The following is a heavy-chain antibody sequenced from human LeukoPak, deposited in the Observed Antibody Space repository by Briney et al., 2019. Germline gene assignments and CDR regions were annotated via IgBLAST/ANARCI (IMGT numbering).Heavy chain of an antibody. Sequence: GASVKVSCKASGGTFSSYAISWARQAPGQGLEWMGGIIPIFGTANYAQKFQGRVTITADESTSTAYMELSSLRSEDTAVYYCARARDIVVVPAAIGDAFDIWGQGTMVTVSS. CDR1: GGTFSSYA. CDR2: IIPIFGTA. V-gene: IGHV1-69*13. D-gene: IGHD2-2*01. J-gene: IGHJ3*02. CDR3: ARARDIVVVPAAIGDAFDI.